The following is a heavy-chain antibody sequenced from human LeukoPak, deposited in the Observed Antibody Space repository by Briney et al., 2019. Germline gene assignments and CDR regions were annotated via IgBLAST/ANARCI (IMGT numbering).Heavy chain of an antibody. CDR1: GFTFSSYA. D-gene: IGHD3-22*01. V-gene: IGHV3-30-3*01. CDR2: ISYDGSNK. J-gene: IGHJ4*02. CDR3: ARGPKGMIVVAPPNY. Sequence: GGSLRLSRAASGFTFSSYAMHWVRQAPGKGLEWVAVISYDGSNKYYADSVKGRFTISRDNSKNTLYLQMNSLRAEDTAVYYCARGPKGMIVVAPPNYWGQGTLVTVSS.